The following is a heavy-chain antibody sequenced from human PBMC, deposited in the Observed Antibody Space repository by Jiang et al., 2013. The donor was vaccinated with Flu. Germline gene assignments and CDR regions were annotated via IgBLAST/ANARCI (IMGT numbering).Heavy chain of an antibody. D-gene: IGHD6-13*01. CDR3: ARKKDSSSWYDP. Sequence: GSGLVKPSDTLSLTCAVSGFSINSINWWAWIRQPPGKGLEWIGYIYFSGSAYYNPSLKSRVTMSLDTSKNQFSLRLTSVTAVDTAVYYCARKKDSSSWYDPWGQGTLVTVSS. V-gene: IGHV4-28*01. J-gene: IGHJ5*01. CDR2: IYFSGSA. CDR1: GFSINSINW.